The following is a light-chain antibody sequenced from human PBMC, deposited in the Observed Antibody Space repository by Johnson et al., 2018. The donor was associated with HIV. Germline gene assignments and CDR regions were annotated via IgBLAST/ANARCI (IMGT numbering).Light chain of an antibody. Sequence: QLVLTQPPSVSAAPGQKVTISCSGSSSNIGNNYVSWYQQLPGTAPKLLIYDNNKRPSGIPDRFSGSKSGTSATLGITGLQTGDEADYYCGTWDNSLRTGFFGTGTKVTVL. CDR2: DNN. CDR3: GTWDNSLRTGF. V-gene: IGLV1-51*01. CDR1: SSNIGNNY. J-gene: IGLJ1*01.